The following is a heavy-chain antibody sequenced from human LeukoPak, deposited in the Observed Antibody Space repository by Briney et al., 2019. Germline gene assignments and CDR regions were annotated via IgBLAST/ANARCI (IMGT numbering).Heavy chain of an antibody. D-gene: IGHD2-15*01. CDR2: IYYSGST. V-gene: IGHV4-59*08. J-gene: IGHJ5*01. Sequence: SETLSLTCTVSGGSISSYYWSWIRQPPGKGLEWIGYIYYSGSTNYNPSLKSRVTISVDTSKNQFSLKLSSVTAADTAVYYCARRYCSGGGCYREGNWFDSWGQGTLVTVSS. CDR1: GGSISSYY. CDR3: ARRYCSGGGCYREGNWFDS.